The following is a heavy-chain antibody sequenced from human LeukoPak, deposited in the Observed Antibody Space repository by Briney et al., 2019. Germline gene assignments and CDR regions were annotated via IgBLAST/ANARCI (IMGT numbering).Heavy chain of an antibody. J-gene: IGHJ4*02. CDR1: GYTFTSYG. D-gene: IGHD3-9*01. CDR2: ISAYNGNT. CDR3: ARGSYDILTGYYRY. Sequence: ASVKVSRKASGYTFTSYGISWVRQAPGQGLEWMGWISAYNGNTNYAQKLQGRVTMTTDTSTSTAYMELRSLRSDDTAVYYCARGSYDILTGYYRYWGQGTLVTVSS. V-gene: IGHV1-18*01.